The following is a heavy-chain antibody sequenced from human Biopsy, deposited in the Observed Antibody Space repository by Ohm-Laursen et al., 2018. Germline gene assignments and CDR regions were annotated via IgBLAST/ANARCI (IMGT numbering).Heavy chain of an antibody. J-gene: IGHJ5*02. CDR2: ISYNERT. D-gene: IGHD3-16*01. CDR3: GRESRLLNAVGGFDP. CDR1: GASVKTSGYF. Sequence: SQTLSLTCSVSGASVKTSGYFWAWIRQRPGKGLEWIGYISYNERTHYNPPLTSRLAISFDTSNNRISLQLRSLTIADTAVYFCGRESRLLNAVGGFDPWGQGTLAIVSS. V-gene: IGHV4-31*03.